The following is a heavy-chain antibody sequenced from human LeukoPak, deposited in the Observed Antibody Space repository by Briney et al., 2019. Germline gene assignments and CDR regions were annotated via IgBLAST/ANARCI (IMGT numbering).Heavy chain of an antibody. CDR3: ARAGEYSSSPSTALFDY. V-gene: IGHV1-69*13. CDR2: IIPIFGTA. Sequence: AASVKVSCKASGGTFSSYAISWVRQAPGQGLEWMGGIIPIFGTANYAQKFQGRVTITADESTSTAYMELSSLRSEDTAVYYCARAGEYSSSPSTALFDYWGQGTLVTVSS. D-gene: IGHD6-6*01. J-gene: IGHJ4*02. CDR1: GGTFSSYA.